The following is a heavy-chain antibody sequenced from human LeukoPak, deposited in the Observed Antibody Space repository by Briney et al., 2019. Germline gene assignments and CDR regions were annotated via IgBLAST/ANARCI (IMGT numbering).Heavy chain of an antibody. CDR1: GGSISSYY. CDR2: IYYSGST. CDR3: SRVYCSGGSCPFDY. J-gene: IGHJ4*02. Sequence: SETLSLTCTVSGGSISSYYWSWIRQPPGKGLEWIGYIYYSGSTNYNPSLKSRVTISVDTSKNQSSLKLSSVTAADTAVYYCSRVYCSGGSCPFDYWGQGTLVTVSS. V-gene: IGHV4-59*01. D-gene: IGHD2-15*01.